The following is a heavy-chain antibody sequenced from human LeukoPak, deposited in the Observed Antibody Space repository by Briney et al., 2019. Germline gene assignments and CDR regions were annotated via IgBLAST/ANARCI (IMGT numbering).Heavy chain of an antibody. CDR1: GGTFSSYA. CDR2: IIPIFGTA. Sequence: SVTVSCTASGGTFSSYAISWVRQAPGQGLEWMGGIIPIFGTANYAQKFQGRVTITADESTSTAYMELSSLISEDTAVYYCARGFPYYGMDVWGQGTTVTVSS. V-gene: IGHV1-69*13. D-gene: IGHD2-21*01. CDR3: ARGFPYYGMDV. J-gene: IGHJ6*02.